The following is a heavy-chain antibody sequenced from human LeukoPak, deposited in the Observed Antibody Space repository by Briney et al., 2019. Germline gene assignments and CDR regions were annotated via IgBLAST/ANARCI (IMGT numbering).Heavy chain of an antibody. CDR3: AKDKGGYSGYDLGYYFDY. V-gene: IGHV3-53*01. CDR1: GFTISSNY. CDR2: IYSGDNT. Sequence: PGGSLRLSCAASGFTISSNYMSWVRQAPGKGLEWVSVIYSGDNTYYADSVKGRFTIFRDNSKNTLYLQMNSLRAEDTALYYCAKDKGGYSGYDLGYYFDYWGQGTLVTVSS. J-gene: IGHJ4*02. D-gene: IGHD5-12*01.